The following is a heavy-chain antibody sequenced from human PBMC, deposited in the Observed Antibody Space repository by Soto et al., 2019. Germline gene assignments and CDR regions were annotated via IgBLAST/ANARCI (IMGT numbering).Heavy chain of an antibody. J-gene: IGHJ5*02. CDR1: GYTFTSRY. V-gene: IGHV1-46*01. CDR2: INPSCGAA. Sequence: VSVEVSCKTSGYTFTSRYIHWVRHAPGQGLERMGIINPSCGAASSAQRFQGRVIMTRDTATSTIDIELSSLRPEDTAVYYCARAPPDGSNGACHPYWFVPWGQETLVTVSS. D-gene: IGHD2-8*01. CDR3: ARAPPDGSNGACHPYWFVP.